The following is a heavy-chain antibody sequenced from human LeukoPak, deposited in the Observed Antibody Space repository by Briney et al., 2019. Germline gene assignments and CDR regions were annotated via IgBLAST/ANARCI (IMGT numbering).Heavy chain of an antibody. Sequence: ASVKVSCKASGYTFTSYGISWVRQAPGQGLEWMGWISAYNGNTNYAQKLQGRVTMTTDTSTSTAYMELRSLRSDDTAVYYCASIYYYDSSAQYFQHWGQGTLVTVSS. V-gene: IGHV1-18*01. D-gene: IGHD3-22*01. CDR2: ISAYNGNT. CDR1: GYTFTSYG. J-gene: IGHJ1*01. CDR3: ASIYYYDSSAQYFQH.